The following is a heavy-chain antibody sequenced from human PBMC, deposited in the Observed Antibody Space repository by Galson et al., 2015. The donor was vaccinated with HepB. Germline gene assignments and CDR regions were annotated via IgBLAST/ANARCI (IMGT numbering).Heavy chain of an antibody. J-gene: IGHJ6*02. D-gene: IGHD6-19*01. Sequence: SVKVSCKASGLTFINSAVQWVRQARGQRLEWIGWIVVGSGNTNYAQKFQERVTITRDMSTSTAYTELRSLRSEDTAVYYCAADAPYRNGWAYNYSFAMDVWGQGTTVTVSS. CDR1: GLTFINSA. V-gene: IGHV1-58*01. CDR3: AADAPYRNGWAYNYSFAMDV. CDR2: IVVGSGNT.